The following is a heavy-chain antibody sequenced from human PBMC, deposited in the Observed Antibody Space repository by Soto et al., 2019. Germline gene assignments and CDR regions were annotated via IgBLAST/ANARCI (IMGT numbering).Heavy chain of an antibody. CDR3: ARGLRADDDGDS. CDR2: MNPKSGNT. Sequence: QVRLVQSGAEVKKPGASVKVSCKTSGYIFTTYGIDWVRQATGQGLEWMGWMNPKSGNTAYAQKFQGRVTMTRDTSINTAYMELSSLRSEDTAVYFCARGLRADDDGDSWGQGTLVTVSS. D-gene: IGHD1-1*01. V-gene: IGHV1-8*02. J-gene: IGHJ4*02. CDR1: GYIFTTYG.